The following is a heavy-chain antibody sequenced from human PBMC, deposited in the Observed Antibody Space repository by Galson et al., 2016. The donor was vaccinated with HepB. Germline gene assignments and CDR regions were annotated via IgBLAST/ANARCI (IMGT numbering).Heavy chain of an antibody. D-gene: IGHD2-15*01. CDR3: ARQDPYFYYYALDV. CDR1: GFTFSNYW. J-gene: IGHJ6*02. CDR2: MNQDGSEK. Sequence: SLRLSCAASGFTFSNYWMNWVRQVPGKGLEWVANMNQDGSEKYSVDSVKGRFTISRDNAKNSLCLQMNSLRADDTAVYYCARQDPYFYYYALDVWGQGTTVTVSS. V-gene: IGHV3-7*01.